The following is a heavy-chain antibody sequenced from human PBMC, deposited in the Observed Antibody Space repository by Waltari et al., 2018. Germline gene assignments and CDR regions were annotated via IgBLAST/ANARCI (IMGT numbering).Heavy chain of an antibody. CDR2: IYYSGST. CDR1: GGSISSHY. V-gene: IGHV4-59*11. CDR3: GASKRYDFWSGYYNYYYYMDV. D-gene: IGHD3-3*01. Sequence: QVQLQESGPGLVKPSETLSLTCTVSGGSISSHYWSWIRQPPGKGLEWIGYIYYSGSTIYNPSLKSRVTISLDTSKNQFSLKLSSVTAADTAVYYCGASKRYDFWSGYYNYYYYMDVWGKGTTVTVSS. J-gene: IGHJ6*03.